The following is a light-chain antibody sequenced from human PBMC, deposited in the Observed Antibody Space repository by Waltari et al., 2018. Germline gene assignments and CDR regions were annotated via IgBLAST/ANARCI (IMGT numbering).Light chain of an antibody. CDR2: GTS. V-gene: IGKV3-15*01. Sequence: EIVMTQSPVTLSVSPGERATLTCRASPSVSSNLAWYQQIPGQAPKLLIYGTSKRATGIPARFSGSGSGTDFTLTISSLQSEDSAVYFCQQYASWPPRYTFGQGTKLEIK. CDR3: QQYASWPPRYT. J-gene: IGKJ2*01. CDR1: PSVSSN.